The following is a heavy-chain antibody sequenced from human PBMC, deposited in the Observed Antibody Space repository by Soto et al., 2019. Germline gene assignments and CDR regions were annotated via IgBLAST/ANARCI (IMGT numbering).Heavy chain of an antibody. CDR1: GGPISSGGYY. CDR2: IYYSGST. V-gene: IGHV4-31*03. CDR3: ARREYYGDYDP. J-gene: IGHJ5*02. Sequence: PSETLSLTCTVSGGPISSGGYYWSWIRQHPGKGLEWIGYIYYSGSTYYNPSLKSRVTISVDTSKNQFSLKLSSVTAADTAVYYCARREYYGDYDPWGQGTLVTVSS. D-gene: IGHD4-17*01.